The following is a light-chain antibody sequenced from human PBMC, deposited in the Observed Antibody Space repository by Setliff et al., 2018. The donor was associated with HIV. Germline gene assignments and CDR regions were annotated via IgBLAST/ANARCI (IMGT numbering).Light chain of an antibody. Sequence: QSALTQPRSVSGSPGQSITFSCTGSSSDVGAYNYVSWYQQRPGKAPKLIMYNFTSRPSGISNRFSGSKSGNTASLTISGLRAEDEGDYFCTSYTSSDTYVFGTGTKVTVL. V-gene: IGLV2-14*03. J-gene: IGLJ1*01. CDR1: SSDVGAYNY. CDR2: NFT. CDR3: TSYTSSDTYV.